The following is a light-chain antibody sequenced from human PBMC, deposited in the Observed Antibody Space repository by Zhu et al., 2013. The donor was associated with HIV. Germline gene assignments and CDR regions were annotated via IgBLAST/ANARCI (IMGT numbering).Light chain of an antibody. CDR3: SSFTNNNTLGV. Sequence: QSALTQPASVSGSPGQSITISCTGTSSDVGAYKYVSWYQQHPGKAPKLMIYEVTNRPSGVSNRFSGSKSGNTASLTISGLQAEDEADYYCSSFTNNNTLGVFGGGTNLTVL. J-gene: IGLJ2*01. CDR1: SSDVGAYKY. CDR2: EVT. V-gene: IGLV2-14*01.